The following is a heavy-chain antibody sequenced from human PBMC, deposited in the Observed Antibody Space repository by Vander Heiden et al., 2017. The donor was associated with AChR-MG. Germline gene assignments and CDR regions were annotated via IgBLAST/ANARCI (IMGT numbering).Heavy chain of an antibody. J-gene: IGHJ5*02. Sequence: EVQLLESGAGLVQLGGSQTLSCAASGFTFSRSAMSWVRQAPGKGLEWVSSISGNGVSKYYADSVKGRFTISRDNSKSTVYLQMNSLRVEDTARYYCGKGAQSSTFDPWGQGALVTVSS. CDR1: GFTFSRSA. CDR2: ISGNGVSK. V-gene: IGHV3-23*01. D-gene: IGHD6-13*01. CDR3: GKGAQSSTFDP.